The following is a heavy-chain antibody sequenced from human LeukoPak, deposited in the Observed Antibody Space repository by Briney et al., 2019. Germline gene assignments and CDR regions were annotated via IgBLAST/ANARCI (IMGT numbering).Heavy chain of an antibody. CDR3: ARGDSIRALFDY. CDR2: IYYSGST. J-gene: IGHJ4*02. V-gene: IGHV4-59*01. Sequence: SETLSLTCTVSGGSISSYYWSWIRQPPGKGLEWIGYIYYSGSTNYNPSLKSRVTISVDTSKNQFSLKLSSVTAADTAVYYCARGDSIRALFDYWGQGTLVTVSS. CDR1: GGSISSYY. D-gene: IGHD2-15*01.